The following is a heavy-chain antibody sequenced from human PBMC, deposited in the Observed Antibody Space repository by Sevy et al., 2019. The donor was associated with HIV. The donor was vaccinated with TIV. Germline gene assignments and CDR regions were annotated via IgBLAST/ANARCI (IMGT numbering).Heavy chain of an antibody. D-gene: IGHD7-27*01. Sequence: GGSLRLSCAASGFTFSNYNMNWVRQAPGNGLEWVSFISFMSNYIYYGDSVKGRFTISRDNAKNSVYLQMNSLRAEDTAVYYCARGLVNWDGMDVSGQGTSVTVSS. CDR1: GFTFSNYN. V-gene: IGHV3-21*01. CDR3: ARGLVNWDGMDV. J-gene: IGHJ6*02. CDR2: ISFMSNYI.